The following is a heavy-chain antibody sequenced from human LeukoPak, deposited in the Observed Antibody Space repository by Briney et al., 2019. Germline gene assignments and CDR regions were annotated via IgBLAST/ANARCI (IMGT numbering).Heavy chain of an antibody. J-gene: IGHJ5*02. V-gene: IGHV3-7*01. CDR1: GFTFSSYW. CDR2: IKQDGSEK. Sequence: GGSLRLSCAASGFTFSSYWMSWVRQAPGKGLEWVANIKQDGSEKYYVDSVKGRSTISRDNAKNSLYLQMNSLRAEDTAVYYCARDSYGHLNWFDPWGQGTLVTVSS. D-gene: IGHD5-18*01. CDR3: ARDSYGHLNWFDP.